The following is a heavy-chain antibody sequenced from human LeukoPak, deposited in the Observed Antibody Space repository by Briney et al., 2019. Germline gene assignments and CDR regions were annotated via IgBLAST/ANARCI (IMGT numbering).Heavy chain of an antibody. CDR1: GFPFSDYY. CDR2: ISSSGRPI. CDR3: AREGGPYCTNGVCYGPVFDY. Sequence: GGSLRLSCAPSGFPFSDYYMRWTRHAPGEGREWVSYISSSGRPIYYADSVKGRFTISRDNAKNSLYLQMNSLRAEDTAVYYCAREGGPYCTNGVCYGPVFDYWGQGTLVTVSS. D-gene: IGHD2-8*01. V-gene: IGHV3-11*04. J-gene: IGHJ4*02.